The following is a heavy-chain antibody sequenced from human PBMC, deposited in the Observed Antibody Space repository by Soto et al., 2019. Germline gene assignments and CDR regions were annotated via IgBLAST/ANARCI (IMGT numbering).Heavy chain of an antibody. V-gene: IGHV4-39*01. D-gene: IGHD6-6*01. CDR2: IYYSGTT. Sequence: PSETLSLTCTVSGGSISSSSYYWGGIRQPPGKGLEWIGSIYYSGTTYYNPSLKSRVTISVHTSKNQFSLRLSSVTAADTAVYNCAGAGRIGAACPGYYYYYGMDVWGQGTTVTVSS. CDR1: GGSISSSSYY. CDR3: AGAGRIGAACPGYYYYYGMDV. J-gene: IGHJ6*02.